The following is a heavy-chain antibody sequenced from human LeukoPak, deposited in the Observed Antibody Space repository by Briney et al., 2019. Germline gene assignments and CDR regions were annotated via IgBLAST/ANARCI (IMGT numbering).Heavy chain of an antibody. J-gene: IGHJ4*02. CDR1: GFTFSSYN. V-gene: IGHV3-21*04. Sequence: PGGSLRLSCAASGFTFSSYNMNWVRQAPGKGLEWVSSISTSSSYIYYADSVKGRFTISRDNAKNSLYLQMNSLRAEDTALYYCAGRYDSSGYPLHWGQGTLVTVSS. D-gene: IGHD3-22*01. CDR2: ISTSSSYI. CDR3: AGRYDSSGYPLH.